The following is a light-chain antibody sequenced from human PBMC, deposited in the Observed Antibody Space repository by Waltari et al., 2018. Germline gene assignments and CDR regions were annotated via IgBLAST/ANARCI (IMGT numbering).Light chain of an antibody. V-gene: IGKV1-5*03. Sequence: DIQMTQSPSTLSASVGDRVTITCRARQSVSSWLAWYQQKPGKAPKTLISKASNLESGVPSRFSGSGSGTEFTLTISSLQPDDFATYYCQQYNSFSTFGQGTKVEIK. CDR1: QSVSSW. CDR3: QQYNSFST. CDR2: KAS. J-gene: IGKJ1*01.